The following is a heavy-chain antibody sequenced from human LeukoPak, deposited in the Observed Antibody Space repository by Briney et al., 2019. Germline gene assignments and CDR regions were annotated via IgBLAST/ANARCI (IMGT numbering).Heavy chain of an antibody. V-gene: IGHV5-51*01. J-gene: IGHJ5*02. D-gene: IGHD6-13*01. CDR3: ARLGPGYSSSWYAFDP. CDR1: GYSFTSYW. Sequence: GESLKISCKGSGYSFTSYWIGWMRQMPGEGLEWMGIIYPGDSDTRYSPSFQGQVTISADKSISTAYLRWSSLKASDTAMYYCARLGPGYSSSWYAFDPWGQGTLVTVSS. CDR2: IYPGDSDT.